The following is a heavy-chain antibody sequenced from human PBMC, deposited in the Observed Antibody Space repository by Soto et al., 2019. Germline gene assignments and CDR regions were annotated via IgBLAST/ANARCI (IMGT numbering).Heavy chain of an antibody. CDR2: INPNSGGT. CDR1: GYTFTGYY. J-gene: IGHJ4*02. D-gene: IGHD5-18*01. Sequence: ASVKVSCKASGYTFTGYYMHWVRQAPGQGLEWMGWINPNSGGTNYAQKFQGWVTMTRDTSISTAYMELSRLRSDDTAVYYCARSVNHVDTAMHYFDYWGQGTLVTVSS. V-gene: IGHV1-2*04. CDR3: ARSVNHVDTAMHYFDY.